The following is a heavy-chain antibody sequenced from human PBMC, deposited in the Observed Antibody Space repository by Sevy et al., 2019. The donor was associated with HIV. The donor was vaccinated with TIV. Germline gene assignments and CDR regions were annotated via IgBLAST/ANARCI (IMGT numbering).Heavy chain of an antibody. J-gene: IGHJ2*01. V-gene: IGHV4-39*01. D-gene: IGHD2-2*01. CDR1: GGSISSSSYY. Sequence: SETLSLTCTVSGGSISSSSYYWGWIRQPPGKGLEWIGSIYYSGGTYYNPSLKSRVTISVDTSKNQFSLKLSSVTAADTAVYYCARRSCSSTSCYPIYWYFDLWGRGTLVTVSS. CDR2: IYYSGGT. CDR3: ARRSCSSTSCYPIYWYFDL.